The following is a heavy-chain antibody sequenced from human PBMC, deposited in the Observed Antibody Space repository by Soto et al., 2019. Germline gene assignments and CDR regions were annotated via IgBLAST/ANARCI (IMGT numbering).Heavy chain of an antibody. J-gene: IGHJ5*02. CDR2: INHSGST. CDR1: GGSFSGYY. Sequence: QVQLQQWGAGLLKPSETLSLTCAVYGGSFSGYYWSWIRQPPGKGLEWIGEINHSGSTNYNPSLKSRVTISVDTSKNQFSLKLSSVTAADTAVYYCARVPGGLWRPGRFDPWGQGTLVTVSS. D-gene: IGHD3-10*01. CDR3: ARVPGGLWRPGRFDP. V-gene: IGHV4-34*01.